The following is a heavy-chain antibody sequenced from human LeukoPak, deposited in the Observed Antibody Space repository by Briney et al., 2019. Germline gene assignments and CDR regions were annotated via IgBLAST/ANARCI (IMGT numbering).Heavy chain of an antibody. CDR2: ISSSSSYI. V-gene: IGHV3-21*01. CDR3: ARGYYYDYVWGSYRTNPSFDY. D-gene: IGHD3-16*02. Sequence: GGSLRLSCAASGFTFSSYAMSWVRQAPGKGLEWVSSISSSSSYIYYADSVKGRFTISRDNAKNSLYLQTNSLRAEDTAVYYCARGYYYDYVWGSYRTNPSFDYWGQGTLVTVSS. J-gene: IGHJ4*02. CDR1: GFTFSSYA.